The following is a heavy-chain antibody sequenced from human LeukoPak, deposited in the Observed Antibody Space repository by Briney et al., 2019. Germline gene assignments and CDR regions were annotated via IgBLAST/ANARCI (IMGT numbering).Heavy chain of an antibody. CDR3: APSDVYYLDY. J-gene: IGHJ4*02. Sequence: ASVKVSFKASGYTFTGYSMHWVRQAPGQGLEWMGWINPNTGGTNYAQKFQGRVTMTRDTSISTAYMELRRLRSDDTAIYYCAPSDVYYLDYWGQGTLVTVSS. V-gene: IGHV1-2*02. D-gene: IGHD3-10*02. CDR1: GYTFTGYS. CDR2: INPNTGGT.